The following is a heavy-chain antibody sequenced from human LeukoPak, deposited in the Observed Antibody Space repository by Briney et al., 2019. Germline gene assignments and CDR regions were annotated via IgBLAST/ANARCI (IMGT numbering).Heavy chain of an antibody. D-gene: IGHD2-2*01. CDR3: AGDRLDCSSTSCYPPYNWFDP. CDR1: GGTFSSYA. J-gene: IGHJ5*02. Sequence: SVKVSCKASGGTFSSYAISWVRQAPGQGLEWMGGIIPIFGTANYAQKFQGRVTITADESTSTAYMELSSLRSEDTAVYYCAGDRLDCSSTSCYPPYNWFDPWGQGTLVTVSS. V-gene: IGHV1-69*01. CDR2: IIPIFGTA.